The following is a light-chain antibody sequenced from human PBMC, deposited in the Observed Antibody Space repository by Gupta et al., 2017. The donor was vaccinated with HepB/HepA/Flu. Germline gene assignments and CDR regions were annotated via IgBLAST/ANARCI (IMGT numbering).Light chain of an antibody. CDR2: AAS. Sequence: IQITQSPSSLSASVGDRVTITCRASQSISSYLNWYQQKPGKAPKLLIYAASSLQSGVPSRFSGSGSGTDFTLTISRLQPEDFATYYCQQSDSTPHTFGHGTKVDIK. CDR3: QQSDSTPHT. J-gene: IGKJ3*01. CDR1: QSISSY. V-gene: IGKV1-39*01.